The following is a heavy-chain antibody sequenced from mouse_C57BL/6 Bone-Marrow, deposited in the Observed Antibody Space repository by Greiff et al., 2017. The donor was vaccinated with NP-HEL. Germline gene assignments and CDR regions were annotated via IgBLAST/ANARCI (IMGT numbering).Heavy chain of an antibody. V-gene: IGHV1-64*01. D-gene: IGHD3-2*02. Sequence: VQLQQSGAELVKPGASVKLSCKASGYTFTSYWMHWVKQRPGQGLEWIGMIHPNSGSTNYNEKFKSKATLTVDKSSSTAYMQLSSLTSEDSAVYYCARGSSGYYYAMDYWGQGTSVTVSS. J-gene: IGHJ4*01. CDR3: ARGSSGYYYAMDY. CDR2: IHPNSGST. CDR1: GYTFTSYW.